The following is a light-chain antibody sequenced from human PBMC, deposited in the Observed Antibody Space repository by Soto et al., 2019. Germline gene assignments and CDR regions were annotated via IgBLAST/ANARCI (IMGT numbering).Light chain of an antibody. Sequence: GDSVTITCRATQGISSFLAWYQQKPGKAPKLLIYAASSLQSGVPSRFSGSGSGTDFTLTISSLQPEDFATYYCQQSFNSPPITFGQGTRLEIK. V-gene: IGKV1-39*01. CDR1: QGISSF. CDR2: AAS. J-gene: IGKJ5*01. CDR3: QQSFNSPPIT.